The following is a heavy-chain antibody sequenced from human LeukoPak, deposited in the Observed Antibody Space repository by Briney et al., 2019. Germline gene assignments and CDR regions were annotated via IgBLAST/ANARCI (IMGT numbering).Heavy chain of an antibody. CDR1: GFTFSGYA. Sequence: GGSLRLSCAASGFTFSGYAMNWVRQAPGKGREWVSGISNSGGGTYYADSVKGRFTISRDNSKNTLYLQMNSLRVEDTAVYYCAKWRLVPRDPFDYWGQGTPVTVSS. V-gene: IGHV3-23*01. CDR2: ISNSGGGT. J-gene: IGHJ4*02. D-gene: IGHD6-19*01. CDR3: AKWRLVPRDPFDY.